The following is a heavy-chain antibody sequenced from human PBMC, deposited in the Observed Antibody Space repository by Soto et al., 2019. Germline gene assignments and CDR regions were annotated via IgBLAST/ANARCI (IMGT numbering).Heavy chain of an antibody. CDR3: TAADGGAANDYSYYGMDV. D-gene: IGHD3-16*01. Sequence: EVQLVESGGGLVKPGGSLRLSCAASGFTFSNAWMNWVRQAPGKGLEWVCRIKSKTDGGTTTYAAPVKGRITISSDESNTTLCRKTNSLKPEDSAVYYCTAADGGAANDYSYYGMDVWGQGTTVTVSS. J-gene: IGHJ6*02. V-gene: IGHV3-15*07. CDR2: IKSKTDGGTT. CDR1: GFTFSNAW.